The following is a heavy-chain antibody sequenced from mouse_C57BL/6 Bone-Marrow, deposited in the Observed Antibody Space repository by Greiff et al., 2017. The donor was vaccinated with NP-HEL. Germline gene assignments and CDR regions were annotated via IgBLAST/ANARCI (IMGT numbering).Heavy chain of an antibody. D-gene: IGHD3-3*01. CDR2: ISGGGGNT. V-gene: IGHV5-9*01. CDR3: ARHEGPRFAY. J-gene: IGHJ3*01. CDR1: GFTFSSYT. Sequence: EVKVVESGGGLVKPGGSLKLSCAASGFTFSSYTMSWVRQTPEKRLEWVATISGGGGNTYYPDSVKGRFTISRDNAKNTLYLQMSSLRSEDTALYYCARHEGPRFAYWGQGTLVTVSA.